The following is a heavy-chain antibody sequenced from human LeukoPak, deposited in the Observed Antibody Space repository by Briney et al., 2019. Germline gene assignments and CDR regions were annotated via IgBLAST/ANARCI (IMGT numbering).Heavy chain of an antibody. D-gene: IGHD6-13*01. CDR2: IWHDGSNK. CDR3: AKDAYSSRDIDY. J-gene: IGHJ4*02. Sequence: PGRSLRLSCAASGFTFSSYGMHWVRQAPGKGLEWVAVIWHDGSNKYNADSVKGRFTISRDNSKNTLYLQMNSLRVEDTAVYYCAKDAYSSRDIDYWGQGTLVTVSS. V-gene: IGHV3-33*06. CDR1: GFTFSSYG.